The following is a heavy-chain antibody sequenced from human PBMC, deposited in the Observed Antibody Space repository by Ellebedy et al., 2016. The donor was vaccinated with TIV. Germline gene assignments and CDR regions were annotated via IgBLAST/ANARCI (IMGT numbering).Heavy chain of an antibody. Sequence: MPSETLSLTCTVSGGSISSSSYYWGWIRQPPGKGLEWIGSIYYSGSTYYNPSLKSRVTISVDTSKNQFSLKLSSVTAADTAVYYCASESSGWSFQSLDYWGQGTLVTVSS. V-gene: IGHV4-39*01. CDR3: ASESSGWSFQSLDY. D-gene: IGHD6-19*01. CDR1: GGSISSSSYY. J-gene: IGHJ4*02. CDR2: IYYSGST.